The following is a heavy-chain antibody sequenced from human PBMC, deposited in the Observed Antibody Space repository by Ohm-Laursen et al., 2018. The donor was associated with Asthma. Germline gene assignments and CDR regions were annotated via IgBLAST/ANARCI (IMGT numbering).Heavy chain of an antibody. V-gene: IGHV4-61*01. CDR3: ARGTFYYESTGYYFFDH. CDR2: IYYTGST. J-gene: IGHJ4*02. Sequence: GTLSLTCTVSGGSVSSGSYYWSWIRQPPGKGLECIGYIYYTGSTNYNPSLMSRVTISLDTSKNQFSLKVTSVIAADTAVYYCARGTFYYESTGYYFFDHWGQGALVTVSS. CDR1: GGSVSSGSYY. D-gene: IGHD3-22*01.